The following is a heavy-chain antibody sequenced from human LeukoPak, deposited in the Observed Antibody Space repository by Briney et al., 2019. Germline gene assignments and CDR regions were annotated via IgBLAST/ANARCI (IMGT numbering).Heavy chain of an antibody. CDR3: ARGGYYDSSGYYNPGAFDI. Sequence: PGGSLRLSCAASGFTFSSYDMHWVRQATGKGLEWVSAIGTAGDTYYPGSVKGRFTISGENAKNSLYLQMNSLRAGDTAVYYCARGGYYDSSGYYNPGAFDIWGQGTMVTVSS. CDR1: GFTFSSYD. CDR2: IGTAGDT. D-gene: IGHD3-22*01. V-gene: IGHV3-13*04. J-gene: IGHJ3*02.